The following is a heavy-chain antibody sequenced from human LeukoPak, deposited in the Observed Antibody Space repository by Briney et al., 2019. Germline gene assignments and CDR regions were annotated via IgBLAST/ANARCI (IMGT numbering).Heavy chain of an antibody. CDR1: GYTFTGYY. V-gene: IGHV1-2*02. J-gene: IGHJ4*02. CDR3: ASMNGY. CDR2: INPNSGGT. Sequence: ASVKVSCKASGYTFTGYYINWVRQAPGQGLEWMGWINPNSGGTNYAQNFQGRVTMTRDTSISTAYMELSGLEPDDTAVYYCASMNGYWGQGTLVTVSS. D-gene: IGHD2-8*01.